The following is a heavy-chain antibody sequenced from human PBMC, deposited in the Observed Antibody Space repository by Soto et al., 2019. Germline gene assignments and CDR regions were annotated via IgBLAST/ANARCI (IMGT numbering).Heavy chain of an antibody. Sequence: EVQLVEPGGGLVKPGGSLRLSCAASGFTFSSYSMNWVRQAPGKGLEWVSSISSSSSYIYYADSVKGRFTISRDNAKNSLYLQMNSLRAEDTAVYYCARVSLHSERFRPPYYYMDVWGKGTTVTVSS. V-gene: IGHV3-21*01. D-gene: IGHD1-1*01. CDR3: ARVSLHSERFRPPYYYMDV. CDR2: ISSSSSYI. J-gene: IGHJ6*03. CDR1: GFTFSSYS.